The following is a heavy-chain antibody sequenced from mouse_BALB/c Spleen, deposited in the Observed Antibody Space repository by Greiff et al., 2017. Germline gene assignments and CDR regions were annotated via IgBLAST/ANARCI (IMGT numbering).Heavy chain of an antibody. CDR3: AITTADYFDY. J-gene: IGHJ2*01. CDR2: ISSGSSTI. D-gene: IGHD1-2*01. Sequence: EVHLVESGGGLVQPGGSRKLSCAASGFTFSSFGMHWVRQAPEKGLEWVAYISSGSSTIYYADTVKGRFTISRDNPKNTLFLQMTSLRSEDTAMYYCAITTADYFDYWGQGTTLTVSS. CDR1: GFTFSSFG. V-gene: IGHV5-17*02.